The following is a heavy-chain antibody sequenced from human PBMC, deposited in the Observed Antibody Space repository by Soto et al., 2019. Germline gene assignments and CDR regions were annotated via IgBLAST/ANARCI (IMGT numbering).Heavy chain of an antibody. CDR3: ARTGRSNRANTYYYMDV. CDR2: MNPNSGNT. J-gene: IGHJ6*03. D-gene: IGHD2-8*01. Sequence: ASVKVSCTASGYTFTSYDINWVRQATGQGLEWMGWMNPNSGNTGYAQKFQGRVTMTRNTSISTAYMELSSLRSEDTAVYYCARTGRSNRANTYYYMDVWGKGTTVTVSS. V-gene: IGHV1-8*01. CDR1: GYTFTSYD.